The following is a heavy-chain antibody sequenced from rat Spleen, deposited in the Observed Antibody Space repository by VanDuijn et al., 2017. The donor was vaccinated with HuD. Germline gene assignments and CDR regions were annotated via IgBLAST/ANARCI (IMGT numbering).Heavy chain of an antibody. D-gene: IGHD1-1*01. CDR3: ARHITTVDYFDY. J-gene: IGHJ2*01. CDR2: INSAGTT. CDR1: GHSITSCYR. Sequence: EVQLQESGPGLVKPSQSLSLTCSVTGHSITSCYRWNWIRKFPGNKLEWMGYINSAGTTNYNPSLKRRIAITRDTSKNQFFLQVNSVSSEDTATYYCARHITTVDYFDYWGQGVMVTVSS. V-gene: IGHV3-3*01.